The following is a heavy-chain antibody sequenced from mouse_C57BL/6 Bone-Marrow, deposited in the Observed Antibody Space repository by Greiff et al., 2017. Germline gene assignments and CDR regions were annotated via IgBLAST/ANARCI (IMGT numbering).Heavy chain of an antibody. J-gene: IGHJ1*03. CDR2: ISDGGSYT. CDR3: ASDNYGDDGGYWYFDV. V-gene: IGHV5-4*03. CDR1: GYTFSSYA. Sequence: DVKLVESGGGLVKPGGSLKLSCAASGYTFSSYAMSWVRQTPEKRLEWVASISDGGSYTYYTDNVKGRFTIARDNAENYLYLQMSHLKSEDTAMYYCASDNYGDDGGYWYFDVWGTGTTVTVSS. D-gene: IGHD2-2*01.